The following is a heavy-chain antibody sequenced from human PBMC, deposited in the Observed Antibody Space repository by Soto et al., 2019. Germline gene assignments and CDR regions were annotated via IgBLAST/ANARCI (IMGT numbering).Heavy chain of an antibody. CDR1: GFTFNSYS. CDR2: INSGSTSV. Sequence: EVQLVESGGGLVQPGGSLRLSCVASGFTFNSYSMNWVRQAPGKGLEWMSYINSGSTSVFYADSVKGRFTISRDNAKNSLYLQINSLRAEDTAVYYCASSASPDAYWGQGTLVTVSS. CDR3: ASSASPDAY. V-gene: IGHV3-48*01. D-gene: IGHD1-26*01. J-gene: IGHJ4*02.